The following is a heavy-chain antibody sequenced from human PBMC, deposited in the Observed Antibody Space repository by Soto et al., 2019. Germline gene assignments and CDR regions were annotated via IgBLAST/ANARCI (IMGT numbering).Heavy chain of an antibody. J-gene: IGHJ6*02. CDR1: GGTFSSYA. Sequence: ASVKVSCKASGGTFSSYAISWVRQAPGQGLEWMGGIIPIFGTANYAQKFQGRVTITADESTSTAYMEPSSLRSEDTAVYYCASLRITIFGVVSNYYYGMDVWGQGTTVTVSS. CDR3: ASLRITIFGVVSNYYYGMDV. V-gene: IGHV1-69*13. D-gene: IGHD3-3*01. CDR2: IIPIFGTA.